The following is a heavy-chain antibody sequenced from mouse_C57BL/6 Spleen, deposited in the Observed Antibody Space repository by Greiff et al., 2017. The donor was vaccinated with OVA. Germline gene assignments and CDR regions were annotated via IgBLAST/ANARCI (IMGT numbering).Heavy chain of an antibody. CDR2: IDPETGGT. J-gene: IGHJ3*01. CDR1: GYTFTDYE. CDR3: TRFDDGYLFAY. V-gene: IGHV1-15*01. Sequence: QVQLQQSGAELVRPGASVTLSCKASGYTFTDYEMHWVKQTPVHGLEWIGAIDPETGGTAYNQKFKGKAILTADKSSSTAYMELRSLTSEDSAVYYCTRFDDGYLFAYWGQGTLVTVSA. D-gene: IGHD2-3*01.